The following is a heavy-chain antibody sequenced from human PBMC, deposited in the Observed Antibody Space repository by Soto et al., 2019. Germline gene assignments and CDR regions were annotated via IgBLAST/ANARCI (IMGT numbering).Heavy chain of an antibody. CDR2: IWYDGSNK. J-gene: IGHJ3*02. CDR3: ASGGWLPNDAFDI. CDR1: GFTFSSCG. Sequence: PGGSLRLSCAASGFTFSSCGMHWVRQAPGKGLEWVAVIWYDGSNKYYADSVKGRFTISRDNSKNTLYLQMNSLRAEDTAVYYCASGGWLPNDAFDIWGQGTMVTVSS. D-gene: IGHD2-15*01. V-gene: IGHV3-33*01.